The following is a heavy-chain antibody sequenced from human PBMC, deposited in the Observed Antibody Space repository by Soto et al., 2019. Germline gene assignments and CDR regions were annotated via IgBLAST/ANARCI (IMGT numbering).Heavy chain of an antibody. J-gene: IGHJ4*02. V-gene: IGHV3-30*18. CDR3: AKEALSVVPAAHHDY. Sequence: GGSLRLSCAASGFTFSSYGMHWVRQAPGKGLEWVAVISYDGSNKYYADSVKGRFTISRDNSKNTLYLQMNSLRAEDTAVYYCAKEALSVVPAAHHDYWGQGTLVTVSS. CDR1: GFTFSSYG. D-gene: IGHD2-2*01. CDR2: ISYDGSNK.